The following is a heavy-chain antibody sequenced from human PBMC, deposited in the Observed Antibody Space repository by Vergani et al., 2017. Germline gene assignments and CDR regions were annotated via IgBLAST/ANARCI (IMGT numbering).Heavy chain of an antibody. CDR1: GFTFNSYA. V-gene: IGHV3-23*01. J-gene: IGHJ3*01. CDR2: INNKGGSK. CDR3: SKVWGSTICPYGGGAFDV. D-gene: IGHD2-2*01. Sequence: QLLESGGGLIQPGGSLRLSCAASGFTFNSYAMTWVRQAPGKGLEWVSGINNKGGSKYYADSVKGRFTIARDNSKNTLYLQMTDLRAEDTATSYCSKVWGSTICPYGGGAFDVWGHGTMVTVSS.